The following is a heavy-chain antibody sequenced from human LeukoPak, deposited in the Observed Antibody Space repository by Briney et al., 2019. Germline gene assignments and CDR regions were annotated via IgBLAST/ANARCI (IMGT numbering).Heavy chain of an antibody. CDR2: IYSGGST. CDR3: ARVQYGSGSYYSPKYYFDY. Sequence: GGSLRLSCAASGFTVSSNYMSWVRQAPGKGLEWVSVIYSGGSTYYADSVKGRFTISRDNSKNTLYLQMSSLRAEDTAVYYCARVQYGSGSYYSPKYYFDYWGQGTLVTVSS. D-gene: IGHD3-10*01. V-gene: IGHV3-53*01. J-gene: IGHJ4*02. CDR1: GFTVSSNY.